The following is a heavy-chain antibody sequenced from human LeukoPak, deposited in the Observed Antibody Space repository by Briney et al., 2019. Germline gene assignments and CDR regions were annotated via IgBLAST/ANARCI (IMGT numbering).Heavy chain of an antibody. CDR3: ARPRYYHDSSGYYPYYFDY. J-gene: IGHJ4*02. D-gene: IGHD3-22*01. V-gene: IGHV1-18*01. CDR1: GYTFTSYG. Sequence: ASVKVSCKASGYTFTSYGISWVRQAPGQGLEWMGWISAYNGNTNYAQKLQGRVTMTTDTSTSTAYMELRSLRSDDTAVYYCARPRYYHDSSGYYPYYFDYWGQGTLVTVSS. CDR2: ISAYNGNT.